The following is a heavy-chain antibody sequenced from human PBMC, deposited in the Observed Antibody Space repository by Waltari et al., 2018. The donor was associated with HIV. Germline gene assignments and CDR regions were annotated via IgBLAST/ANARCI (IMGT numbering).Heavy chain of an antibody. J-gene: IGHJ5*02. Sequence: QVQLVQSGAEVKKPGASVKVSCKASGYTFTSYYMHWVRQAPGQGLEWMGIINPSGGSTSYAQKFQGRVTMTRDTSTSTVYMELSSLRSEDTAVYYCASACSGGSCESNWFDPWGQGTLVTVSS. CDR2: INPSGGST. V-gene: IGHV1-46*01. CDR1: GYTFTSYY. CDR3: ASACSGGSCESNWFDP. D-gene: IGHD2-15*01.